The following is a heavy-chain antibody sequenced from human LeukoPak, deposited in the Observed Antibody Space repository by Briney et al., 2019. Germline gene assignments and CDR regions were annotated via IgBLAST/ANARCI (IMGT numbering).Heavy chain of an antibody. J-gene: IGHJ4*02. CDR3: ARGYSGYVIDY. Sequence: ASVKVSCKASGYTFTGFYMHWVRQAPGQGLEWMGRINPNSGGTNYAQKFQGRVTMSRDTSISTAYMELSRLRSDDTAVYYCARGYSGYVIDYWGQGTLVTVSS. V-gene: IGHV1-2*06. D-gene: IGHD5-12*01. CDR2: INPNSGGT. CDR1: GYTFTGFY.